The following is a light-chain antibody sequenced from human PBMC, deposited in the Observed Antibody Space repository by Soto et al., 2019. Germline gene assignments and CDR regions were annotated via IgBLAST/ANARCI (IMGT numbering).Light chain of an antibody. CDR2: GTS. CDR1: QSVGSIY. CDR3: QKYNGALWA. V-gene: IGKV3-20*01. Sequence: ENVLTQSPGTLSLSPGERGTLSCRASQSVGSIYLAWYQQKPGQAPRLLIYGTSKRARGVPDRFSGSGSGADFALTISRLEPEDFAVYYCQKYNGALWAFGQGTKVEVK. J-gene: IGKJ1*01.